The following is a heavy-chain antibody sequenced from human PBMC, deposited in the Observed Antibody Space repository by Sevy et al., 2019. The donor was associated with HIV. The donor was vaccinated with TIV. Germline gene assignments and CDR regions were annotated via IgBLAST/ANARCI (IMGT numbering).Heavy chain of an antibody. D-gene: IGHD1-1*01. J-gene: IGHJ5*02. CDR2: IYYSGST. Sequence: SETLSLSCSVSGGSLITTNYYWAWLRQSPGKGLEWIASIYYSGSTYYNPSLKALVTVSVDTSRSQFSLILNSVTAADTSVYYCAAHEGVTISEARFDPWGQGTLVTVSS. V-gene: IGHV4-39*01. CDR3: AAHEGVTISEARFDP. CDR1: GGSLITTNYY.